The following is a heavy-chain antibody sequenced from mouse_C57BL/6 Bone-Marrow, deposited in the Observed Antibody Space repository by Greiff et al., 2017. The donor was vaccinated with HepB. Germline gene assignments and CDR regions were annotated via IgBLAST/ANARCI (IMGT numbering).Heavy chain of an antibody. Sequence: QVQLQQSGAELVRPGALVTLSCKASGYTFTDYEMHWVKQTPVHGLEWIGAIDPETGGTAYNQKFKGKAILTADKSSSTAYMELRSLTSEDSAVYYCTRSDDGYYRYWFAYWGQGTLVTVSA. CDR2: IDPETGGT. D-gene: IGHD2-3*01. CDR3: TRSDDGYYRYWFAY. CDR1: GYTFTDYE. V-gene: IGHV1-15*01. J-gene: IGHJ3*01.